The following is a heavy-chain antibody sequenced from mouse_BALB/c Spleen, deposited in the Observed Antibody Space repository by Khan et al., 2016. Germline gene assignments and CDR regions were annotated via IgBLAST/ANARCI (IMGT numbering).Heavy chain of an antibody. J-gene: IGHJ2*01. V-gene: IGHV11-2*01. CDR1: GFTFSDFW. Sequence: EVQLLETGGGLVQPGGSRGLSCEGSGFTFSDFWMSWVRQTPGKTLEWIGDINADGSAINYAPSITDRLTIFRDNDKNTLYLQMNNLRSADTATNFSMWFNDYWGQGTTLTVA. CDR3: MWFNDY. CDR2: INADGSAI. D-gene: IGHD2-2*01.